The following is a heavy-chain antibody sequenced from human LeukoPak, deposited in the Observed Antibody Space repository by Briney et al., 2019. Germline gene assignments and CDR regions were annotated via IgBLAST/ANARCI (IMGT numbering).Heavy chain of an antibody. V-gene: IGHV1-69*13. CDR2: IIPIFGTA. J-gene: IGHJ5*02. D-gene: IGHD3-22*01. CDR3: ARFSYYHDRKGYYPRWFDP. Sequence: SVKVSCKASGGTFSSYAISWVRQAPGQGLEWMGGIIPIFGTANYAQKFQGRVTITADESTSTAYMELSSLRSEDTAVYYCARFSYYHDRKGYYPRWFDPLGQGTLVNVS. CDR1: GGTFSSYA.